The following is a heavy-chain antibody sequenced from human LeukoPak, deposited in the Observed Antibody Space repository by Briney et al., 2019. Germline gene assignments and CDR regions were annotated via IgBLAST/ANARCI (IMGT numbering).Heavy chain of an antibody. Sequence: GGSLRLSCSASGFAFSIYTMYWVRQAPGKGPEYVSTISGSGNGGSIYYADSVKGRFTISRDDSKSTLYLQMNGLRSEDTAVYYCVKDFGRVRGTPDSWGQGTLVTVSS. D-gene: IGHD3-10*01. J-gene: IGHJ4*02. CDR1: GFAFSIYT. CDR2: ISGSGNGGSI. CDR3: VKDFGRVRGTPDS. V-gene: IGHV3-64D*06.